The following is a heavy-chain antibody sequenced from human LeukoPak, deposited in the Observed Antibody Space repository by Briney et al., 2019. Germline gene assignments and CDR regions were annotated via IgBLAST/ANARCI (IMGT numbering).Heavy chain of an antibody. V-gene: IGHV3-23*01. D-gene: IGHD5-24*01. Sequence: GGSLRLSCAVSGFTFRDAAMTWVRQAPGKGLEWVSLITSSGNNAYYADSVKGRFTISRDNSKNTLSLQMNSLRVEDTAIYYCAKDIQLSTWGLGTMVTVSS. CDR3: AKDIQLST. J-gene: IGHJ3*01. CDR1: GFTFRDAA. CDR2: ITSSGNNA.